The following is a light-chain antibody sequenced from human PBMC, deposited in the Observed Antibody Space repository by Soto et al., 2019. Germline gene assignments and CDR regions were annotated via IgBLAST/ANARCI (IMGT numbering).Light chain of an antibody. Sequence: EVVMTQSPATLSVSPGDTATLSCRASQSISSSLAWYQQKPGQPPRLLIYAASTRATGVPARFSGSGSGTDFSLTISRLEPEDFAVYYCQQYGSTRWTFGQGTKVDIK. CDR3: QQYGSTRWT. CDR2: AAS. V-gene: IGKV3-15*01. J-gene: IGKJ1*01. CDR1: QSISSS.